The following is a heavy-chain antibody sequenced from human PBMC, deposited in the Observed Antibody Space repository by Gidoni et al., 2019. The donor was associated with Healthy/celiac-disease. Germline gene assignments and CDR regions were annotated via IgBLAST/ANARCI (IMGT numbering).Heavy chain of an antibody. D-gene: IGHD2-21*01. CDR2: IYYRGST. V-gene: IGHV4-59*01. CDR1: GGSISSYY. J-gene: IGHJ4*02. CDR3: ARKPGWGLVSGFYY. Sequence: QVQLQESGPGLVKPSETLSLTCTVSGGSISSYYWSWIRQPPGKGLACIGYIYYRGSTNYNPSLKSRVTISVDTSKNQFSLKLSSLTAADTAVYYFARKPGWGLVSGFYYWGQGTLVTVSS.